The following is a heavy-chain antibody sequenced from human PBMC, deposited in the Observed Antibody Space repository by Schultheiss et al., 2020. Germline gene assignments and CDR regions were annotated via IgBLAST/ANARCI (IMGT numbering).Heavy chain of an antibody. V-gene: IGHV3-21*01. J-gene: IGHJ3*02. CDR1: GFTFSNYW. Sequence: GGSLRLSCAASGFTFSNYWMSWVRQAPGKGLEWVSSISSSSSYIYYADSVKGRFTISRDNAKNSLYLQMNSLRAEDTAVYYCASESYSSSWLGFDAFDIWGQGTMVTVSS. D-gene: IGHD6-13*01. CDR3: ASESYSSSWLGFDAFDI. CDR2: ISSSSSYI.